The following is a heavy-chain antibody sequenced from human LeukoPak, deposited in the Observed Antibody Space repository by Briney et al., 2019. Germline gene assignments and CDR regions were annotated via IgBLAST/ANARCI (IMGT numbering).Heavy chain of an antibody. V-gene: IGHV3-7*03. CDR3: ARAVRYFDWLYFDY. Sequence: GSLRLSCAASGFTLSSYWMSWVRQAPGKGLEWVANIKQDGSEKYYVDSVKGRFTISRDNAKNSLYLQMNSLRAEDTAVYYCARAVRYFDWLYFDYWGQGTLVTVSS. CDR2: IKQDGSEK. J-gene: IGHJ4*02. CDR1: GFTLSSYW. D-gene: IGHD3-9*01.